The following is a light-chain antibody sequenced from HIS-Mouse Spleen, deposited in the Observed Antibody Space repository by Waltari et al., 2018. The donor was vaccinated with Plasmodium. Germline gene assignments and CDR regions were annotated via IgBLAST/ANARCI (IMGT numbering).Light chain of an antibody. J-gene: IGLJ3*02. Sequence: SYELTQPPSVSVSPGQTARITCSGDAFPIQYAYWYQQKSGQAPVLVIYEDSKRPSGTPERFSGSSSGTMATLTISGAQVEDEADYYCYSTDSSGNHRVFGGGTKLTVL. CDR1: AFPIQY. V-gene: IGLV3-10*01. CDR2: EDS. CDR3: YSTDSSGNHRV.